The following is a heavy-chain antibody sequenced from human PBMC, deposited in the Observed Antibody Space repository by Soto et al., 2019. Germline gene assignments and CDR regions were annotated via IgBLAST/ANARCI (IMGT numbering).Heavy chain of an antibody. V-gene: IGHV4-30-4*01. CDR2: IYYSGST. D-gene: IGHD2-21*01. Sequence: QVQLQESGPGLVKPSQTLSLTCTVSGGSISSGYYYWSWIRQPPGKGLEWIGYIYYSGSTYYNPSLQSRVTISVDTSKNQFSLKLTSVTAADTAVYYCARSTDSISSAYFDYWGQGTLVTVSS. J-gene: IGHJ4*02. CDR1: GGSISSGYYY. CDR3: ARSTDSISSAYFDY.